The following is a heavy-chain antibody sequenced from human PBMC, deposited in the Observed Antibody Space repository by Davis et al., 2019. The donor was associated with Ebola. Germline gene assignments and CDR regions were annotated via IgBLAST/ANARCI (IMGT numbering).Heavy chain of an antibody. Sequence: GESLKISCAASGFTFSSYWMSWVRQAPGKGLEWVANIKQDGSEKYYVDSVKGRFTISRDNAKNSLYLQMNSLRAEDTAVYYCARDLGYDYIWGSYLWAYGMDVWGQGTTVTVSS. V-gene: IGHV3-7*01. CDR1: GFTFSSYW. D-gene: IGHD3-16*02. CDR3: ARDLGYDYIWGSYLWAYGMDV. CDR2: IKQDGSEK. J-gene: IGHJ6*02.